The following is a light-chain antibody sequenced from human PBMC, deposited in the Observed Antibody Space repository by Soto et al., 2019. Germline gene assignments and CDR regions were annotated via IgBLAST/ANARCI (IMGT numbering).Light chain of an antibody. V-gene: IGLV2-11*01. J-gene: IGLJ2*01. CDR2: DVS. Sequence: QSALTQPRSVSGSPGQSVTISCTGTSSDVGGYNSVSWYQHHPGKAPKLMIYDVSKRPSGVPDRFSVSKSGNTASLTISGLQAEDEADYYCCSYAGSYVVFGGGTQLTVL. CDR1: SSDVGGYNS. CDR3: CSYAGSYVV.